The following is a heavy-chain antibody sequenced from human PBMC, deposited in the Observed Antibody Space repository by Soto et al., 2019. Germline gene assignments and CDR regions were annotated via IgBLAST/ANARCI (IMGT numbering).Heavy chain of an antibody. V-gene: IGHV4-4*07. CDR1: GGSINTFY. CDR2: IFSSGST. J-gene: IGHJ4*02. D-gene: IGHD5-12*01. CDR3: AREGSYSAYNFAHGIQLWSFDF. Sequence: QVRLQESGPGLLKPSETLSLTCTVSGGSINTFYWSWVRQPAGKGLEWIGRIFSSGSTSFNPSLEXRVAMSVDTSKNHFSLNLXSVTAADMAVYYCAREGSYSAYNFAHGIQLWSFDFWGQGALVTVSS.